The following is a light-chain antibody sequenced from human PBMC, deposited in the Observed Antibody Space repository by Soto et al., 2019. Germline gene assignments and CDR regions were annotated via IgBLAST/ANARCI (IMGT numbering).Light chain of an antibody. Sequence: DIQMTQSPSSVSASVGDRVTITCRASQVINNWLAWYQQKPGKAPNLLIYAASTLQTGGPSRFSGGGSGADFTLSIGSLQPEDFGTYYCQQANSFPFAFGPGTKVDIK. V-gene: IGKV1-12*02. CDR3: QQANSFPFA. J-gene: IGKJ3*01. CDR2: AAS. CDR1: QVINNW.